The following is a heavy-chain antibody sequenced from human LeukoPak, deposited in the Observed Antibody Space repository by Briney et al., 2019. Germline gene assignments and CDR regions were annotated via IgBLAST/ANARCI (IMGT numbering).Heavy chain of an antibody. CDR3: ARHNTGWYAARGGRQLDY. CDR2: ISGSGGST. D-gene: IGHD6-19*01. J-gene: IGHJ4*02. Sequence: GGSLRLSCAASGFTFSSYAMSWVRQAPGKGLEWVSAISGSGGSTYYADSVKGRFTISRDNSKNTLYVQMNSLRAEDTAVYYCARHNTGWYAARGGRQLDYWGQGTLVTVSS. V-gene: IGHV3-23*01. CDR1: GFTFSSYA.